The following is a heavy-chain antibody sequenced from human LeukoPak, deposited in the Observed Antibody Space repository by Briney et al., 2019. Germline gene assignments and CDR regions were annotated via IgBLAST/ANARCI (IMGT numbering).Heavy chain of an antibody. Sequence: PGGSLRLSCAASGFTFSSYAMSWVRRAPGKGLEWVSAISGSGGTTYYTDSVKGRFTISRDNSKNTLYLQMNGLIAEDTAVYYCAKGNVRRIAVAGTPFDYWGQGTLVTVSS. V-gene: IGHV3-23*01. CDR1: GFTFSSYA. CDR3: AKGNVRRIAVAGTPFDY. D-gene: IGHD6-19*01. J-gene: IGHJ4*02. CDR2: ISGSGGTT.